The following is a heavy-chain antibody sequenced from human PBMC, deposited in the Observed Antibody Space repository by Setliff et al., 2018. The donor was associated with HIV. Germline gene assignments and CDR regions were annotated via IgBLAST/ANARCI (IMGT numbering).Heavy chain of an antibody. V-gene: IGHV4-4*07. Sequence: SETLSLTCTVSGGSIGGFYWNWIRQSAGKGLQWIGRIYDTGSTKYNPSLKSRVTISVDTSKNQFSLTLNSVTAADTAVYYCARGSRQLTIFGVVFKTNYYFMDVWGKGTAVTVSS. CDR2: IYDTGST. D-gene: IGHD3-3*01. CDR1: GGSIGGFY. J-gene: IGHJ6*03. CDR3: ARGSRQLTIFGVVFKTNYYFMDV.